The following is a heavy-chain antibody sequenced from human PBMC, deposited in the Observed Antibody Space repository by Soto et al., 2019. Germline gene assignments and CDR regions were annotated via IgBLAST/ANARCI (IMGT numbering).Heavy chain of an antibody. CDR1: GYTFTSYY. Sequence: QVQLVQSGAEVKKPGASVKVSCKASGYTFTSYYMHWVRQAHGQGLEGLGIINPSGGSTSYAQKVQGRVTMNSDTSTSTVYMELSTLRSEDAAVYYCARGVNSLAYCRFDCPTYDAFAIWGQVTMVTVSS. J-gene: IGHJ3*02. V-gene: IGHV1-46*03. CDR3: ARGVNSLAYCRFDCPTYDAFAI. CDR2: INPSGGST. D-gene: IGHD2-21*02.